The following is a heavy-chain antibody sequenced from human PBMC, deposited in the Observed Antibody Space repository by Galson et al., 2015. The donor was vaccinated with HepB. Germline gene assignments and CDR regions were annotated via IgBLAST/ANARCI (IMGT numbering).Heavy chain of an antibody. J-gene: IGHJ4*02. D-gene: IGHD1/OR15-1a*01. V-gene: IGHV4-39*01. CDR3: ARIPPSWNNYFDY. CDR2: IYYSGST. Sequence: ETLSLTCTVSGGSISSSSYYWGWIRQPPGKGLEWIGSIYYSGSTYYNPSLKSRVTISVDTSKHQFSLKLSSVTAADTAVYYCARIPPSWNNYFDYWGQGTLVTVSS. CDR1: GGSISSSSYY.